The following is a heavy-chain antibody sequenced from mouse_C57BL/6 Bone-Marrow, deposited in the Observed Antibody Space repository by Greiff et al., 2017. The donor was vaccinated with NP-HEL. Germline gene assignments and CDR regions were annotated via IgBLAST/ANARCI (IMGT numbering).Heavy chain of an antibody. D-gene: IGHD1-1*01. CDR3: ARSGYGSSYDY. V-gene: IGHV1-53*01. J-gene: IGHJ2*01. CDR2: INPSNGGT. CDR1: GYTFTSYW. Sequence: QVQLKESGTELVKPGASVKLSCKASGYTFTSYWMHWVKQRPGQGLEWIGNINPSNGGTNYNEKFKSKATLTVDKSSSTAYMQLSSLTSEDSAVYYCARSGYGSSYDYWGQGTTLTVSS.